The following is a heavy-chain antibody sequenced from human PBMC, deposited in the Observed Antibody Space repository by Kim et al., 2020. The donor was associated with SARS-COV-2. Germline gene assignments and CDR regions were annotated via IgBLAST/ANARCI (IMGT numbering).Heavy chain of an antibody. V-gene: IGHV3-48*03. CDR2: ISSDASTA. D-gene: IGHD6-19*01. J-gene: IGHJ4*02. Sequence: GGSLRLSCAASGFTFSTYWMNWVRQAPGKGLEWVSYISSDASTAYYADSVEGRFTISRDNAKRTLYLQMNSLRIEDTAIYYCTGAPWISCGFTFDHWGQGALVTVSS. CDR1: GFTFSTYW. CDR3: TGAPWISCGFTFDH.